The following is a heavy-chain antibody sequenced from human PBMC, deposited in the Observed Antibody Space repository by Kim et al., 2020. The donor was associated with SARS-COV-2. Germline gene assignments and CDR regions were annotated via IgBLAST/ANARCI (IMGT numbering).Heavy chain of an antibody. CDR3: AKIEGSMIAWGPLHYYGMDV. D-gene: IGHD3-22*01. J-gene: IGHJ6*02. CDR2: ISGSGGST. Sequence: GGSLRLSCAASGFTFSSYAMSWVRQAPGKGLEWVSAISGSGGSTYYADSVKGRFTISRDNSKNTLYLQMNSLRAEDTAVYYCAKIEGSMIAWGPLHYYGMDVWGQGTTVTVSS. V-gene: IGHV3-23*01. CDR1: GFTFSSYA.